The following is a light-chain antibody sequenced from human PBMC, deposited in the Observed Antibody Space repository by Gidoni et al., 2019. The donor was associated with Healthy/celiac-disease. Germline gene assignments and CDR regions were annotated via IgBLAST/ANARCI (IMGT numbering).Light chain of an antibody. V-gene: IGKV3-20*01. CDR1: QSVSSSY. Sequence: EIVLTLSPGTLALSPEEKATLSGRASQSVSSSYLAWYQQKNGQAPRHLIYGASSRSTGIPDKFSGSGSGTDFTIPIIRLEPEDFSVYYCQQYGNSPKLTFGGGTKVEIK. J-gene: IGKJ4*01. CDR2: GAS. CDR3: QQYGNSPKLT.